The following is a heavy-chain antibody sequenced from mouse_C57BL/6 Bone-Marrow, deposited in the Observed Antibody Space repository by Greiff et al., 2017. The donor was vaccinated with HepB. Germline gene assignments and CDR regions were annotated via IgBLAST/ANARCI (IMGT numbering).Heavy chain of an antibody. J-gene: IGHJ3*01. D-gene: IGHD2-4*01. Sequence: QVQLKESGAELVKPGASVKMSCKASGYTFTSYWITWVKQRPGQGLEWIGDIYPGSGSTNYNEKFKSKATLTVDTSSSTAYMQLSSLTSEDSAVYYCAKGGIYDYPVAYWGQGTLVTVSA. CDR3: AKGGIYDYPVAY. CDR1: GYTFTSYW. CDR2: IYPGSGST. V-gene: IGHV1-55*01.